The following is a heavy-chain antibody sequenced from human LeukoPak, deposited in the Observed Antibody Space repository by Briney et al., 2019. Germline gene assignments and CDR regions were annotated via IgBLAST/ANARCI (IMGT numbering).Heavy chain of an antibody. Sequence: GASVKVSCKASGYTFTGYYMHWVRQAPGQGLEWMGWINPNSGGTNYAQKFQGRVTMTRDTSISTAYMELSRLRSDDTAVYYCARETLGATGYYYYYGMDVWGQGTTVAVSS. CDR1: GYTFTGYY. CDR3: ARETLGATGYYYYYGMDV. D-gene: IGHD2-15*01. CDR2: INPNSGGT. J-gene: IGHJ6*02. V-gene: IGHV1-2*02.